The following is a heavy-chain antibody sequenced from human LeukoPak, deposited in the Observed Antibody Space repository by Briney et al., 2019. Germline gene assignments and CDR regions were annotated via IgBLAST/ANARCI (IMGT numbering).Heavy chain of an antibody. V-gene: IGHV1-18*01. CDR2: ISAYSGNT. Sequence: ASVKVSCKASGYTFTNYGIFWVRQAPGQGLEWMGWISAYSGNTNYVQKLQGRVTMTTETSTSTAYMELESLRSDDTAVYYCAVSQGSYYDTSGYLGGDYWGQGTLVTVSS. CDR1: GYTFTNYG. CDR3: AVSQGSYYDTSGYLGGDY. J-gene: IGHJ4*02. D-gene: IGHD3-22*01.